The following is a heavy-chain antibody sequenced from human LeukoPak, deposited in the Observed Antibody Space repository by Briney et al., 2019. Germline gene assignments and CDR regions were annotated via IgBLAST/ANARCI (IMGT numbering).Heavy chain of an antibody. CDR2: INTDGTVT. CDR1: GFTFSKYW. J-gene: IGHJ4*02. V-gene: IGHV3-74*01. D-gene: IGHD6-19*01. Sequence: GGSLRLSCAASGFTFSKYWMLWVRQAPGKGLESVSRINTDGTVTTYADSVKGRFTVSRDNADNTMFLQMNSVRDEDTAVYYCATKEWLAPPPDSWGQGTPITVSS. CDR3: ATKEWLAPPPDS.